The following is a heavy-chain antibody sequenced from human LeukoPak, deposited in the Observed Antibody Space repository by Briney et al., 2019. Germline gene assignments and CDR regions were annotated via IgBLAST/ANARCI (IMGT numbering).Heavy chain of an antibody. D-gene: IGHD1-26*01. CDR3: AGGPAYSGSYRGFDF. V-gene: IGHV3-48*03. Sequence: GGSLRLSCAASGSTFSSYEMNWVRQAPGKGLEWVSYISSSGSPIYYADSVKGRFTISRDNAKNSLYLQMNSLRAEDTAVYYCAGGPAYSGSYRGFDFWGQGTLVTVSS. J-gene: IGHJ4*02. CDR2: ISSSGSPI. CDR1: GSTFSSYE.